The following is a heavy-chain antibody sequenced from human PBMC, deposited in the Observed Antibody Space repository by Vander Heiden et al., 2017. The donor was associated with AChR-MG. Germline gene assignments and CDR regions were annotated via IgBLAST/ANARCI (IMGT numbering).Heavy chain of an antibody. CDR3: ARYWSGYSEYYFDY. D-gene: IGHD3-3*01. V-gene: IGHV3-9*01. J-gene: IGHJ4*02. Sequence: EVQLVESGGGLVQPGRSLRLSCAASGFTFDDYAMHWGRQAPGKGLEWVSGISWNSGSIGYADSVKGRFTISRDNAKNSLYLQMNSLRAEDTALYYCARYWSGYSEYYFDYWGQGTLVTVSS. CDR1: GFTFDDYA. CDR2: ISWNSGSI.